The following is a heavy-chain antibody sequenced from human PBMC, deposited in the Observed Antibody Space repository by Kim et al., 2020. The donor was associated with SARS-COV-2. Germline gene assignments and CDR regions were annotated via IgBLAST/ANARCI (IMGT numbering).Heavy chain of an antibody. D-gene: IGHD1-26*01. CDR3: ASGWWSYSLDY. J-gene: IGHJ4*02. V-gene: IGHV4-59*01. CDR2: IYYSGST. Sequence: SETLSLTCTVSGGSISSYYWSWIRQPPGKGLEWIGYIYYSGSTNYNPSLKSGVTISVDTSKNQFSLKLSSVTAADTAVYYCASGWWSYSLDYWGQGTLVTVSS. CDR1: GGSISSYY.